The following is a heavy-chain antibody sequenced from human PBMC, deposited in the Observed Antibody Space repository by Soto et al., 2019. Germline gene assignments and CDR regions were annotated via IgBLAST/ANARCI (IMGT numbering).Heavy chain of an antibody. Sequence: SETLSLTCTVSGGSISSYYWSWIRQPPGKGLEWIGYIYYSGSTNYNPSLKSRVTISVDTSKNQFSLKLSSVTAADTAVYYCARLVIVVVPAAPQGYWFDPWGQGTLVTVSS. V-gene: IGHV4-59*08. D-gene: IGHD2-2*01. CDR2: IYYSGST. CDR1: GGSISSYY. CDR3: ARLVIVVVPAAPQGYWFDP. J-gene: IGHJ5*02.